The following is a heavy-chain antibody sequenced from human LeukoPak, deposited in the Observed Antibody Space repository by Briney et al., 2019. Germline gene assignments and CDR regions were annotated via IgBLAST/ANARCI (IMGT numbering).Heavy chain of an antibody. V-gene: IGHV3-30*02. J-gene: IGHJ4*02. Sequence: GGSLRLSCTASGFTFSSYGMHWVRQAPGKGLEWVAFIRYDGNNKYYADSVKGRFTVSRDNSKNTLYLQMNSLRAEDTAVYYCAKDNPQVLEWFALDYWGQGTLVTVSS. D-gene: IGHD3-3*01. CDR2: IRYDGNNK. CDR3: AKDNPQVLEWFALDY. CDR1: GFTFSSYG.